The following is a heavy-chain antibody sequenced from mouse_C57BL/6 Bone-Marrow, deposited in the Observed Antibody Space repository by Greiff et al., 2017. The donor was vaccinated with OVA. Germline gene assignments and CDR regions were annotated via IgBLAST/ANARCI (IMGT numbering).Heavy chain of an antibody. CDR1: GYTFTSYW. V-gene: IGHV1-69*01. J-gene: IGHJ1*03. Sequence: VKLQQPGAELVMPGASVKLSCKASGYTFTSYWMHWVKQRPGQGLEWIGEIDPSDSYTNYNQKFKGKSTLTVDKSSSTACMQLSSLTSEDSAVYYCARLSNYWYFDVWGRGTTVTVSS. CDR2: IDPSDSYT. D-gene: IGHD2-5*01. CDR3: ARLSNYWYFDV.